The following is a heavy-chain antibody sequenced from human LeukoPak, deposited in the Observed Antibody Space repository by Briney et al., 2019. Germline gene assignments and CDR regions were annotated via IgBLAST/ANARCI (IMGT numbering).Heavy chain of an antibody. CDR2: IIPILGIA. CDR1: GGTFSSYA. CDR3: ARALSGYSYGWGAWGDY. J-gene: IGHJ4*02. Sequence: ASVKVSCKASGGTFSSYAISWVRQAPGQGLEWMGRIIPILGIANYAQKFQGRVTITADKSTSTAYMELSSLRSEDTAVYYCARALSGYSYGWGAWGDYWGQGTLVTVSS. D-gene: IGHD5-18*01. V-gene: IGHV1-69*04.